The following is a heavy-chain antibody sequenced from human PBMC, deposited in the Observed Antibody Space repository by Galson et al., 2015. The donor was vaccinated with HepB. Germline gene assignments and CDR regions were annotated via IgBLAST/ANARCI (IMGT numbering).Heavy chain of an antibody. CDR3: AKVMPTVTTSPYFDY. CDR2: ITWNSGSI. V-gene: IGHV3-9*01. D-gene: IGHD4-17*01. Sequence: SLRLSCAASGFTFDDYAMHWVRQAPGKGLEWVSRITWNSGSIAYADSVKGRFTISRDNAKNSLYLQMNSLRAEDTALYYCAKVMPTVTTSPYFDYWGQGTLVTVSS. J-gene: IGHJ4*02. CDR1: GFTFDDYA.